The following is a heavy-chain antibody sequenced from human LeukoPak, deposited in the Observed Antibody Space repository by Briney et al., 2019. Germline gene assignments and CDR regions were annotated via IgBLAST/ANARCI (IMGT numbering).Heavy chain of an antibody. V-gene: IGHV1-2*06. D-gene: IGHD2-2*01. Sequence: ASVKVSCKASGYTFTGYYMHWVRQAPGQVLEWMGRINPNSGGTNYAQKFQGRVTMTRDTSISTAYMELSRLRSDDTAVYYCARHPRDIVVVPAAMETTNWFDPWGQGTLVTVSS. CDR3: ARHPRDIVVVPAAMETTNWFDP. J-gene: IGHJ5*02. CDR1: GYTFTGYY. CDR2: INPNSGGT.